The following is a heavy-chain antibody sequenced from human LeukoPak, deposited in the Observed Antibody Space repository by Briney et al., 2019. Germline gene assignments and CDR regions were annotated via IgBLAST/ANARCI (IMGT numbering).Heavy chain of an antibody. Sequence: ASVKVSSTASGYTFTSYYMHWVRQAPGQGLEWMGIINPSGGSTSYAQKFQGRVTMTRDTSTSTVYMELSSLRSEDTAVYYCARDGGCCSITSCSYFDYWGHGDLFTVSS. CDR2: INPSGGST. D-gene: IGHD2-2*01. V-gene: IGHV1-46*01. CDR1: GYTFTSYY. CDR3: ARDGGCCSITSCSYFDY. J-gene: IGHJ4*01.